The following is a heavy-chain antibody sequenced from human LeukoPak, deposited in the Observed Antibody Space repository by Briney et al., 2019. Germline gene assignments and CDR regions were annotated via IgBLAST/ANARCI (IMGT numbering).Heavy chain of an antibody. D-gene: IGHD3-22*01. V-gene: IGHV4-39*01. CDR3: ARRLYDSRVIDY. CDR1: GGSTSSSSYY. CDR2: IYYSGST. J-gene: IGHJ4*02. Sequence: PSETLSLTCTVSGGSTSSSSYYWGWIRQPPGKGLEWIGSIYYSGSTYYNPSLKSRVTISVDTSKNQFSLKLSSVTAADTAVYYCARRLYDSRVIDYWGQGTLVTVSS.